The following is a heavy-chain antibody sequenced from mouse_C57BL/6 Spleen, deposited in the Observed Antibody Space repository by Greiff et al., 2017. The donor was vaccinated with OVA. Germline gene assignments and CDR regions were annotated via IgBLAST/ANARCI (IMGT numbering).Heavy chain of an antibody. J-gene: IGHJ4*01. CDR3: ARRGITTVVEGAMDD. CDR1: GFTFSDYY. CDR2: ISNGGGST. D-gene: IGHD1-1*01. Sequence: EVQLVESGGGLVQPGGSLKLSCAASGFTFSDYYMSWVRQTPEKRLEWVAYISNGGGSTYYPDTVKGRFTISRDNAKNTLYLQMSRLKSEDTAMYYCARRGITTVVEGAMDDWGQGTSVTVAS. V-gene: IGHV5-12*01.